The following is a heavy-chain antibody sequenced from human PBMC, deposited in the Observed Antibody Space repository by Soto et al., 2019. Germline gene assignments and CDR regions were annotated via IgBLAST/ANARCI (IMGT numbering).Heavy chain of an antibody. Sequence: QVQLVESGGGVVQPGRSLRLSCAASGFTFSSYAMHWVRQAPGKGLEWVAVISYDGSNKYYADSVKGRFTISRDNSKNTRYLQMNSRRAEDTAVYYCAREGLFGYFDYWGQGTLVTVSS. CDR2: ISYDGSNK. D-gene: IGHD3-16*01. CDR1: GFTFSSYA. V-gene: IGHV3-30-3*01. J-gene: IGHJ4*02. CDR3: AREGLFGYFDY.